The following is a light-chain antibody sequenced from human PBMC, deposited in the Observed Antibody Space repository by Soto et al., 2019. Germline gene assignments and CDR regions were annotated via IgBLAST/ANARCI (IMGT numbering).Light chain of an antibody. V-gene: IGKV1-17*01. J-gene: IGKJ4*01. Sequence: DIQMTQSPSSLSASVGDRVTITCRASQGIGSALGWYQQKPRKAPKRLIYAASSLQSGVPSRFSGSGSGTEFTLTLSSLQPEDFATYYCRQHNSYPPTFGGGTKVEIK. CDR2: AAS. CDR1: QGIGSA. CDR3: RQHNSYPPT.